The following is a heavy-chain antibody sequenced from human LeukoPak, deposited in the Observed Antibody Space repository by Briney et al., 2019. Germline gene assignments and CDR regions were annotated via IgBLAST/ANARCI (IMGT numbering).Heavy chain of an antibody. Sequence: PSETLSLTCTVSGGSISSGSYYWSWIRQPAGKGLEWIGRIYTSGGTNYNPSLKSRVTISVDTSKNQFSLKLSSVTAADTAVYYCARDPYYYGSGSYYSGNYYYYMDVWGKGTTVTVSS. V-gene: IGHV4-61*02. CDR2: IYTSGGT. J-gene: IGHJ6*03. CDR1: GGSISSGSYY. CDR3: ARDPYYYGSGSYYSGNYYYYMDV. D-gene: IGHD3-10*01.